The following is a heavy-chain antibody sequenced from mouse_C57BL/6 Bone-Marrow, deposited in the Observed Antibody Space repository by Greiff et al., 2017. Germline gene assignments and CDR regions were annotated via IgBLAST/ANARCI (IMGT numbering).Heavy chain of an antibody. CDR2: INPSNGGT. CDR1: GYTFTSYW. J-gene: IGHJ1*03. V-gene: IGHV1-53*01. Sequence: QVQLQQPGTELVKPGASVKLSCKASGYTFTSYWMHWVKQRPGQGLEWIGNINPSNGGTNYNEKFKSKATLTVDKSSSTAYMQLSSLTSEDSAVYYWARGGYYYGSSSFDVWGTGTTVTVSS. D-gene: IGHD1-1*01. CDR3: ARGGYYYGSSSFDV.